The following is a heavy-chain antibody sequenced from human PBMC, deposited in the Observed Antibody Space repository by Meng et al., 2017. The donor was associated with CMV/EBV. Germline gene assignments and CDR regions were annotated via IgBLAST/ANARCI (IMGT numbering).Heavy chain of an antibody. D-gene: IGHD1-20*01. CDR2: IIPIFGTA. CDR1: GVNFRSDA. V-gene: IGHV1-69*12. CDR3: ASVTGIGWWYFDL. J-gene: IGHJ2*01. Sequence: QVQLVSVGAVVKKPGSSVKVPGKAAGVNFRSDAISWLRQAHGQGLEWMGGIIPIFGTANYAQKFQGRVTITADESTSTAYMELSSLRSEDTAVYYCASVTGIGWWYFDLWGRGTLVTVSS.